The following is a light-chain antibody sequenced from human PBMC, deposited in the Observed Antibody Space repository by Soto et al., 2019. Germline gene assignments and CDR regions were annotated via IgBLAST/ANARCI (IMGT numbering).Light chain of an antibody. J-gene: IGLJ1*01. V-gene: IGLV2-14*03. CDR1: SSDVGAYNY. CDR3: SSWTSGATYV. Sequence: QSVLTQPASVSGSPGQSITTSCAGTSSDVGAYNYVSWYQHHPGKAPKLMIYDVNNRPSGDSNRFSGSKSGNTASLTISGLQAEDEADYYCSSWTSGATYVFGSGTKLTVL. CDR2: DVN.